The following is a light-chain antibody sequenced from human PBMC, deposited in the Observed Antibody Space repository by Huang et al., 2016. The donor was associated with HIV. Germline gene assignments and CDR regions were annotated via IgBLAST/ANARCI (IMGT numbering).Light chain of an antibody. CDR3: QQSYSSPFT. Sequence: DIQMTQSPSSLSASVGDRVTITCWASRSISSYLNWYQQKPGKAPKLLIFAASSLQSGVPSRFSGSGSGTDFTLTINSLQPEDFATYYCQQSYSSPFTFGPGTKVNIK. J-gene: IGKJ3*01. V-gene: IGKV1-39*01. CDR2: AAS. CDR1: RSISSY.